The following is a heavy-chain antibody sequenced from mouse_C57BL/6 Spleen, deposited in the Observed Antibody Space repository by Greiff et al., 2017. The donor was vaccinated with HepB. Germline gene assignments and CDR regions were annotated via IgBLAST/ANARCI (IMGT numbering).Heavy chain of an antibody. Sequence: QVQLQQSGAELARPGASVKLSCKASGYTFTSYGISWVKQRTGQGLEWIGEIYPRSGNTYYNEKFKGKATLTADKSSSTAYMELRSLTSEDSAVYFCARRGTGTCAYWGQGTLVTVSA. V-gene: IGHV1-81*01. CDR2: IYPRSGNT. D-gene: IGHD4-1*01. CDR3: ARRGTGTCAY. CDR1: GYTFTSYG. J-gene: IGHJ3*01.